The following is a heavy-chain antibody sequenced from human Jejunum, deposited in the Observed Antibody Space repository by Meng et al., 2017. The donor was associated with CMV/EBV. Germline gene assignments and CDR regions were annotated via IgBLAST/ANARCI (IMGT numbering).Heavy chain of an antibody. Sequence: VELVVSWGNFVQPGESLRPSCAASGLTVSSNYMSWLRQAPGKGLEWVSILYSSGITYYADSVKGRFTISRDNSKNTLYFQMNTLRAEDTAVYYCSTGNGRGGRGDDAFDIWGQGTMVTVSS. CDR3: STGNGRGGRGDDAFDI. J-gene: IGHJ3*02. CDR1: GLTVSSNY. CDR2: LYSSGIT. V-gene: IGHV3-66*01. D-gene: IGHD1-1*01.